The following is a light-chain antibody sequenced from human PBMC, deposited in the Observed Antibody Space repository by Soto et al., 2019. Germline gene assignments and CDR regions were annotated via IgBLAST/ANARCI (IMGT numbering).Light chain of an antibody. CDR3: QQSGGSPR. Sequence: ENVLTQSPGTLSLSPGERATLSWSPSQSVCGSFLTPFQQKPGQAPRLVICGASSRATGIPDTFSGRGSGTDFTLTISRLEPEDFAVYSCQQSGGSPRFGGGTKVEV. CDR2: GAS. J-gene: IGKJ4*01. V-gene: IGKV3-20*01. CDR1: QSVCGSF.